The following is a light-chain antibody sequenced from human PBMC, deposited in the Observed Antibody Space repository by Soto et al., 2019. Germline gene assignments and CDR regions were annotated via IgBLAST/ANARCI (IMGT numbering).Light chain of an antibody. Sequence: DIQMTQSPSSLSASVGDRFTITCQASQDISNYLNWYQQKPGKAPKLLIYDASNLETGVPSRFSGSGSGTDFTFTISSLQPEDIATYYCQQYDNLPYTFGQGTKVDIK. CDR2: DAS. J-gene: IGKJ2*01. CDR1: QDISNY. V-gene: IGKV1-33*01. CDR3: QQYDNLPYT.